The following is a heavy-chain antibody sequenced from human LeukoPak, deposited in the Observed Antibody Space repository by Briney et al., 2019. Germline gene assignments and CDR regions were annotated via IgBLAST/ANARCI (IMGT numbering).Heavy chain of an antibody. CDR1: GFTFSSYS. CDR3: ARARPTTVVTYGMDV. Sequence: GGSLRLSCAASGFTFSSYSMNWVRRAPGKGLEWVSSISSSSSYIYYADSVKGRFTISRDNAKNSLYLQMNSLRAEDTAVYYCARARPTTVVTYGMDVWGQGTTVTVSS. J-gene: IGHJ6*02. CDR2: ISSSSSYI. V-gene: IGHV3-21*01. D-gene: IGHD4-23*01.